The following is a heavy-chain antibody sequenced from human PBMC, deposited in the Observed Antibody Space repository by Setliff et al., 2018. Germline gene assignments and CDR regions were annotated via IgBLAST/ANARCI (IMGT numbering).Heavy chain of an antibody. CDR1: GGSISSYY. V-gene: IGHV4-59*01. J-gene: IGHJ6*02. CDR2: IYYSGST. CDR3: AREWGSSSWSSPRYYYYGMDV. D-gene: IGHD6-13*01. Sequence: SETLSLTCTVSGGSISSYYWSWIRQPPGKGLEWIAYIYYSGSTNYNPSLKSRVTISVDTSKNQFSLKLSSVTAADTAAYYCAREWGSSSWSSPRYYYYGMDVWGQGTTVTVSS.